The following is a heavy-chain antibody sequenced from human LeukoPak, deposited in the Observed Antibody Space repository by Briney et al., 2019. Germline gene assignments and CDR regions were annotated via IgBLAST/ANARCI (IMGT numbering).Heavy chain of an antibody. V-gene: IGHV3-7*01. Sequence: GGSLRLSCAASGFTFSSYWMSWVRQAPGKGLEWVANIKQDGSEKYYVDSVKGRFTISRDNAKNSLYLQMNSLRAEDTAVYYCARDIWELSTPFDYWGQGTLVTVSS. J-gene: IGHJ4*02. D-gene: IGHD1-26*01. CDR2: IKQDGSEK. CDR3: ARDIWELSTPFDY. CDR1: GFTFSSYW.